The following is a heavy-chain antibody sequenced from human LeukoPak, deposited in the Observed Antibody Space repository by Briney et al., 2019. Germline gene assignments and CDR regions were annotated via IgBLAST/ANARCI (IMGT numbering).Heavy chain of an antibody. J-gene: IGHJ4*02. D-gene: IGHD2-2*01. V-gene: IGHV1-46*01. CDR3: ARDERDVVVVPGAMPY. Sequence: GASVKVSCKASGYSFTNYYMHWVRQAPGQGLEWMGIINPSGGSTTNAQKFQGRVTMTRDTSTTTVYMELGSLRSDDTAMYYCARDERDVVVVPGAMPYWGQGTLVTVSS. CDR1: GYSFTNYY. CDR2: INPSGGST.